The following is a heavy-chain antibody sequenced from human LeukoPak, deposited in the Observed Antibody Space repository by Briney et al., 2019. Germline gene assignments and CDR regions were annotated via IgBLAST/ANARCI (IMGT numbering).Heavy chain of an antibody. J-gene: IGHJ4*02. CDR2: INHSGST. CDR1: GGSFSGYY. CDR3: VSYVVGATVSDY. D-gene: IGHD1-26*01. Sequence: TSETLSLTCAVYGGSFSGYYWSWIRQPPGKGLEWIGEINHSGSTTYNPSLKSRVTMSVDTSKNQFSLKLSSVTAADTAVYYCVSYVVGATVSDYWGQGTLVTVSS. V-gene: IGHV4-34*01.